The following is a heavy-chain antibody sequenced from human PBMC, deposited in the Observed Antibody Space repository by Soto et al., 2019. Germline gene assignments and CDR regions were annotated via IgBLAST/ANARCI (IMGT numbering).Heavy chain of an antibody. CDR3: ARDRGTYCGGDCYSRWFDP. V-gene: IGHV1-69*13. CDR1: GGTFSSYA. Sequence: SVKVSCKASGGTFSSYAISWVRQAPGQGLEWMGGIIPIFGTANYAQKFRGRVTITADESTSTAYMELSSLRSDDTAVYYCARDRGTYCGGDCYSRWFDPWGQGTLVTVSS. J-gene: IGHJ5*02. D-gene: IGHD2-21*02. CDR2: IIPIFGTA.